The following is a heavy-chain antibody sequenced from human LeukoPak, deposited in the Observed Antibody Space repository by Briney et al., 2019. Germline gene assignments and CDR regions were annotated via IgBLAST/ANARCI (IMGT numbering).Heavy chain of an antibody. J-gene: IGHJ6*02. CDR3: ARGGSGYDSFYYYGMDF. Sequence: SETLSLTCTVSGGSISGYYWSWIRQPPGKGLEWIGYIYDSGSTNYNPSLKSRVTISVDTSKNQFSLKLSSVTAADTAVYYCARGGSGYDSFYYYGMDFWGQGTTVTVSS. V-gene: IGHV4-59*01. CDR1: GGSISGYY. D-gene: IGHD5-12*01. CDR2: IYDSGST.